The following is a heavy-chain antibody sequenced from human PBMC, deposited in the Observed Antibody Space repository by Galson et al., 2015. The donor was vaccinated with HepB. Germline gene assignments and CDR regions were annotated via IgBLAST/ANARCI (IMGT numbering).Heavy chain of an antibody. CDR3: ARLSGSGSYYNWWYYYGMDV. CDR1: GYSFTSYW. CDR2: IYPGDSDA. V-gene: IGHV5-51*01. D-gene: IGHD3-10*01. J-gene: IGHJ6*02. Sequence: QSGAEVKKPGESLKISCKGSGYSFTSYWIGWVRQMPGKGLEWMGIIYPGDSDARYSPSFQGQVTISADKSISTAYLQWSSLKASDTAMYYCARLSGSGSYYNWWYYYGMDVWGQGTTVTVSS.